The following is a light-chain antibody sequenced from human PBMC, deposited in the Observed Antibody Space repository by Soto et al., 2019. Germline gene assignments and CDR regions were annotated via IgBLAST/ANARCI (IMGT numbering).Light chain of an antibody. CDR2: GAS. Sequence: DIVMTQSPDSLAVSLGERATINCKSSQSVSSNLAWYQQKPGQAPRLLIYGASTRATGLPARFTGSGSGTEFTLTISSLQSEDFAVYYCQQYNNWPPWTFGQGTKVEIK. V-gene: IGKV3-15*01. CDR3: QQYNNWPPWT. J-gene: IGKJ1*01. CDR1: QSVSSN.